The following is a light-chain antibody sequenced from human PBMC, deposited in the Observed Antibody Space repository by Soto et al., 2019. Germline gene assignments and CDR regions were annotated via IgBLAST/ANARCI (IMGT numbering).Light chain of an antibody. CDR1: HDINNF. CDR2: AAS. V-gene: IGKV1-27*01. CDR3: QNYISVPYT. Sequence: EIRLTQSPSSLSASVGDRVTIACRASHDINNFLAWFQQKPGKVPELLMYAASSLKSGVPSRFSGSGSGTDFTLTIDGPQPEDFATYFCQNYISVPYTFGQGTKLEIK. J-gene: IGKJ2*01.